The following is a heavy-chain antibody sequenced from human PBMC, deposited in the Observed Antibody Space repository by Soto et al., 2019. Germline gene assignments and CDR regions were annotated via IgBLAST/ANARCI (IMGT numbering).Heavy chain of an antibody. Sequence: SPTLSLTCAASRGSINSGGYSWSWIRQPPGKGLEWIGYIYHSGSTYYNPSLKSRVTISVDRSKNQFSLKLSSVTAADTAVYYSARTPDIWGQGTMVT. CDR2: IYHSGST. J-gene: IGHJ3*02. CDR3: ARTPDI. CDR1: RGSINSGGYS. V-gene: IGHV4-30-2*01.